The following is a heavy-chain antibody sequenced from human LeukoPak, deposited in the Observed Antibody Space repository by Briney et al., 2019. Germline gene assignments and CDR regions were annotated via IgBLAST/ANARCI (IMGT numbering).Heavy chain of an antibody. CDR1: GFTFSSYE. J-gene: IGHJ4*02. CDR3: ARGPPYDPLVVDY. V-gene: IGHV3-48*03. CDR2: ISSSGSTI. Sequence: PGGSLRLSCAASGFTFSSYEMNWVRQAPGKGLEWVSYISSSGSTIYYADSVKGRFTISRDNAKNSLYLQMNSLRAEDTAVYYCARGPPYDPLVVDYRGQGTLVTVSS. D-gene: IGHD3-22*01.